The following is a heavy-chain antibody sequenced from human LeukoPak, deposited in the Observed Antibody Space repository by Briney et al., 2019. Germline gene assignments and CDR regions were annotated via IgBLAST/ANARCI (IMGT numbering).Heavy chain of an antibody. CDR2: ISGSGGST. V-gene: IGHV3-23*01. J-gene: IGHJ3*02. CDR3: ANSFYGDYELAGAFDI. CDR1: GFTFSSYA. Sequence: QAGGSLRLSCAASGFTFSSYAMSWVRQAPGKGLEWVSAISGSGGSTYYADSVKGRFTISRDNSKNTLYLQMNSLRAEDTAVYYCANSFYGDYELAGAFDIWGQGTMVTVSS. D-gene: IGHD4-17*01.